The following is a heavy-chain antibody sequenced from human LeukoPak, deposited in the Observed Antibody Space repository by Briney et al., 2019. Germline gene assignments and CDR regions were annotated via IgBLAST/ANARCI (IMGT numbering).Heavy chain of an antibody. D-gene: IGHD5-18*01. CDR3: ARHGHTAMVLDY. CDR2: IYYSGST. J-gene: IGHJ4*02. Sequence: SETLSLTCTVSGGSISSSSYYWGWIRQPPGKGLEWIGSIYYSGSTYYNPSLKSRVTISVDTSKNQFSLKLSSVTAADTAVYYCARHGHTAMVLDYWGQGTLVTVSS. CDR1: GGSISSSSYY. V-gene: IGHV4-39*01.